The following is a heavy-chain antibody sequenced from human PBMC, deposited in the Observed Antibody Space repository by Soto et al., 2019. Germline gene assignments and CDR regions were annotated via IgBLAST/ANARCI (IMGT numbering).Heavy chain of an antibody. D-gene: IGHD6-6*01. V-gene: IGHV5-51*01. CDR2: VYPGDSDI. J-gene: IGHJ4*02. CDR3: TRSEQLYTFDS. Sequence: KGSGYNFAGYCVAWVRQMPGKGLELMGVVYPGDSDIRYSPSFQGLVIISADKSITTAYLQWSSLKASDTAMYYCTRSEQLYTFDSWGQGTLVTVSS. CDR1: GYNFAGYC.